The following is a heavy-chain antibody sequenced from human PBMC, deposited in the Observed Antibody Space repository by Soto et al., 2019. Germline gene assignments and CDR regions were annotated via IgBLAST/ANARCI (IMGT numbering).Heavy chain of an antibody. CDR2: IYPGDSDT. CDR3: VRVNYDFWSGYHFDY. CDR1: GYSFTSYW. D-gene: IGHD3-3*01. Sequence: GESLKISCKGSGYSFTSYWIGWVRQMPGKGLEWMGIIYPGDSDTRYSPSFQGQVTISADKSISTAYLQWSSLKASDTAMYYCVRVNYDFWSGYHFDYWGQGTLVTVSS. J-gene: IGHJ4*02. V-gene: IGHV5-51*01.